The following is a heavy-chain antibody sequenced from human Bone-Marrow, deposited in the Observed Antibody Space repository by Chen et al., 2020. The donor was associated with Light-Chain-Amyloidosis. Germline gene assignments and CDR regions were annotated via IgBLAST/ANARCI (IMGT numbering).Heavy chain of an antibody. Sequence: QLQFQNSGPDLVELSQPLSLPSPVPGASFTAVEFYGAWWRQAPGKGLEWIGSIFRGDITYYTSSLKSRVTLSVDTSNNHISLRLRSVTAGDTAIYYCARGPSEVEWGVVKSAFAFDFWGQGTMVTVSS. V-gene: IGHV4-39*07. D-gene: IGHD2-21*01. J-gene: IGHJ3*01. CDR1: GASFTAVEF. CDR2: IFRGDIT. CDR3: ARGPSEVEWGVVKSAFAFDF.